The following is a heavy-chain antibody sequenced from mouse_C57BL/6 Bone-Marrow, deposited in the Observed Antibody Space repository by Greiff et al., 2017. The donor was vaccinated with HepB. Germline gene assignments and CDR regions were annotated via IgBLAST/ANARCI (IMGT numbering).Heavy chain of an antibody. Sequence: QVQLQQPGAELVKPGASVKLSCKASGYTFTSYWMQWVKQRPGQGLEWIGEIDPSDSYTNYNQKFKGKATLTVDTSSSTAYMQLSSLTSEDSAVYYCARGDDFYAMDYWGQGTSVTVSS. CDR1: GYTFTSYW. V-gene: IGHV1-50*01. CDR3: ARGDDFYAMDY. CDR2: IDPSDSYT. J-gene: IGHJ4*01.